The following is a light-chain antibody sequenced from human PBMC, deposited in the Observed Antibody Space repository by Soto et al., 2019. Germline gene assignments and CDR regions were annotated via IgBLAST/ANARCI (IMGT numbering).Light chain of an antibody. CDR1: LSVSTNY. Sequence: ENVLSQSPATLSLSPGERATLSCGASLSVSTNYLAWYQQKPGQAPRFLIYDASNRATGIPARFSGGGSGTDFTLTISSLEPEDFAVYYCQHRKTWPLTFGGGTKVDIK. CDR3: QHRKTWPLT. J-gene: IGKJ4*01. V-gene: IGKV3D-20*02. CDR2: DAS.